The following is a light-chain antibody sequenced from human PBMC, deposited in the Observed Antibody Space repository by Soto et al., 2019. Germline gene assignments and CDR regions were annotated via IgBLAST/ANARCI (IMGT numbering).Light chain of an antibody. J-gene: IGLJ1*01. CDR1: SSDVGGYNY. Sequence: QSVLTQRASVSGSPGQSITISCTGTSSDVGGYNYVSWYQQHPGKAPKLMIYDVSNRPSGVSNRFSGSKSSNTASLTISGLQAEDEADYYCSSYTSSSTYVFGTGTKVTVL. V-gene: IGLV2-14*01. CDR3: SSYTSSSTYV. CDR2: DVS.